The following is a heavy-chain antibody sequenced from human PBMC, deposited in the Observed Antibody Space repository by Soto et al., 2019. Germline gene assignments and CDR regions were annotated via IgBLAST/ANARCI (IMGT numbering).Heavy chain of an antibody. Sequence: GGSLRLSCAASGFTFSSYAMSWVRQAPGKGLEWVSAISGSGGSTYYADSVKGRFTISRDNSKNTLYLQMNSLRAEDTAVYYCAKDQWLVRWIELDYWGQGTLVTVSS. CDR2: ISGSGGST. D-gene: IGHD6-19*01. CDR1: GFTFSSYA. V-gene: IGHV3-23*01. J-gene: IGHJ4*02. CDR3: AKDQWLVRWIELDY.